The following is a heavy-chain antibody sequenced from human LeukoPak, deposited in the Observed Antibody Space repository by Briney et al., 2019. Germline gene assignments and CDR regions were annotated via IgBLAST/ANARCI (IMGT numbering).Heavy chain of an antibody. D-gene: IGHD2-15*01. CDR3: ARRLQRHFDY. CDR2: VYPGDSST. V-gene: IGHV5-51*01. Sequence: GESLKISCQGPGYRFSTYWIAWVRQLPGKGPEWMGSVYPGDSSTKYSPSFQGQVTISVDKSISTAYLQWSSLKASDTAMYYCARRLQRHFDYWGQGTLVTVSS. J-gene: IGHJ4*02. CDR1: GYRFSTYW.